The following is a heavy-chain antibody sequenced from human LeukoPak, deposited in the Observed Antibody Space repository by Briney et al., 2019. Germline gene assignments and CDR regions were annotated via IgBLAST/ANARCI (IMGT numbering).Heavy chain of an antibody. CDR3: AGHHPRNTVDF. J-gene: IGHJ4*02. CDR2: IFYTGDN. V-gene: IGHV4-59*08. CDR1: GGSISGSY. D-gene: IGHD2/OR15-2a*01. Sequence: PSETLSLTCTVSGGSISGSYWSWIRQPPGKGLEWIGYIFYTGDNNYNPSLKTRATVSMDTSKNQFSLKLSSVSAADTAVYYCAGHHPRNTVDFWGQGILVTVSS.